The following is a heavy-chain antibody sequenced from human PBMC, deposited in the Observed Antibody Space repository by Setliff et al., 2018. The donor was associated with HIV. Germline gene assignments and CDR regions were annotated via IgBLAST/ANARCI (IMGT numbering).Heavy chain of an antibody. V-gene: IGHV1-8*03. D-gene: IGHD2-21*02. CDR1: GYTFTSYD. Sequence: ASVQVSCKASGYTFTSYDINWVRQATGQGLEWMGWMNPNSGNTGYAQKFQGRVTITRSTSISTAYMELSSLRSEDTAVYYCARVVTGGGNWFDPWGQGTLVTVSS. CDR2: MNPNSGNT. J-gene: IGHJ5*02. CDR3: ARVVTGGGNWFDP.